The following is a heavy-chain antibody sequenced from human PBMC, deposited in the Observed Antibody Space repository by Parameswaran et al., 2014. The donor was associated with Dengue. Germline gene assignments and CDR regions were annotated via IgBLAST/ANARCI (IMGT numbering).Heavy chain of an antibody. V-gene: IGHV3-53*01. J-gene: IGHJ4*02. Sequence: RWIRQPPGKGLEWVSVIYSGGSTYYADSVKGRFTISRDNSKNTLYLQMNSLRAEDTAVYYCARDDVVVPAALAYWGQGTLVTVSS. CDR3: ARDDVVVPAALAY. D-gene: IGHD2-2*01. CDR2: IYSGGST.